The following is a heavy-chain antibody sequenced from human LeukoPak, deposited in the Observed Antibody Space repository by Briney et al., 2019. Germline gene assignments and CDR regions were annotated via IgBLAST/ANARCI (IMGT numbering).Heavy chain of an antibody. V-gene: IGHV4-34*01. CDR3: ARGLGYYYYGMDV. D-gene: IGHD3-16*01. J-gene: IGHJ6*02. CDR1: GGSFSGYY. CDR2: INHSGST. Sequence: SETLSLTCAVYGGSFSGYYWSWIRQPPGKGLEWIGEINHSGSTNYNPSLKSRVTISVDTSKNQFSLKLSSVTAADTAVYYCARGLGYYYYGMDVWGQGTTVTVSS.